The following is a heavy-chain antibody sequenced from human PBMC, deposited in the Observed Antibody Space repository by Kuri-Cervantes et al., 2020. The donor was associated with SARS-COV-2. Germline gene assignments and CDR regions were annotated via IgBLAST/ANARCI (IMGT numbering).Heavy chain of an antibody. D-gene: IGHD3-10*01. CDR3: AREYYYGSGRYYGAFDH. J-gene: IGHJ4*02. V-gene: IGHV4-39*02. CDR2: VYYSGRT. CDR1: GGSIRGSSYY. Sequence: GSLRLSCTVSGGSIRGSSYYWGWFRQSPGKRLQWIGNVYYSGRTYYDPSLKSRVTISVDTSRNQFSLRLSSLTAADTAVYYCAREYYYGSGRYYGAFDHWGQGTPVTVSS.